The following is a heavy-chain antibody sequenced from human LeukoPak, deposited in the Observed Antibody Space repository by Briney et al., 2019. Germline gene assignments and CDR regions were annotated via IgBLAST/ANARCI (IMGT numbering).Heavy chain of an antibody. V-gene: IGHV3-7*03. CDR2: IKGDGSEK. Sequence: AGGSLRLSCEASGFTLRNYWMSWVRQAPAKGLQWVANIKGDGSEKDSLDSVQGRFTISRNNPKNSVYLQVNRLRAEDTAVYYCARDVNRWVLDIWGQGTMVTVSS. CDR1: GFTLRNYW. CDR3: ARDVNRWVLDI. J-gene: IGHJ3*02. D-gene: IGHD5-24*01.